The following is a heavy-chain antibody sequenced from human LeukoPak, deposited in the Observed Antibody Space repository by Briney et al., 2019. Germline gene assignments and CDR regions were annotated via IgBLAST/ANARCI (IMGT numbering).Heavy chain of an antibody. CDR3: AKALYDSGAYSFDY. D-gene: IGHD3-22*01. CDR1: GFTFVSHG. J-gene: IGHJ4*02. V-gene: IGHV3-23*01. Sequence: PGGSLRLSCAASGFTFVSHGMHWVRQAPGEGLEWVSAISGTDGTTYYADSVKGRFTISRDNSKNTLYLQMNSLRAEDTALYYCAKALYDSGAYSFDYWGQGTLVTVSS. CDR2: ISGTDGTT.